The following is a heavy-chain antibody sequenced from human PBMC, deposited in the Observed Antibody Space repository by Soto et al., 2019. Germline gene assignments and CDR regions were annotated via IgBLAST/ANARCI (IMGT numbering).Heavy chain of an antibody. V-gene: IGHV4-39*01. Sequence: QLQLQESGPGLVKPSETLSLTCTVSGGSISSSSYYWGWIRQPPGKGLEWIGSIYYSGSTYYNPSLKSRVTISVDTSKNQFSLKLSSVTAADTAVYYCARPVYIYGGNPVRTFDIWGQGTMVTVSS. J-gene: IGHJ3*02. D-gene: IGHD2-15*01. CDR3: ARPVYIYGGNPVRTFDI. CDR1: GGSISSSSYY. CDR2: IYYSGST.